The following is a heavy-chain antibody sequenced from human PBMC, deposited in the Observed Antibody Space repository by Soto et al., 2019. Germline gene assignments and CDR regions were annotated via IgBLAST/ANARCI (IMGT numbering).Heavy chain of an antibody. J-gene: IGHJ5*02. CDR1: GGSISSSSYY. V-gene: IGHV4-39*01. CDR2: IYYSGST. Sequence: SVTLSLTCTVSGGSISSSSYYWGWVRQPPGKGLEWIGSIYYSGSTYYNPSLKSRVTISVDTSKNQFSLKLSSVTAADTAVYYCARGLYYYDSSGYTWFDPWGQGTLVTVSS. D-gene: IGHD3-22*01. CDR3: ARGLYYYDSSGYTWFDP.